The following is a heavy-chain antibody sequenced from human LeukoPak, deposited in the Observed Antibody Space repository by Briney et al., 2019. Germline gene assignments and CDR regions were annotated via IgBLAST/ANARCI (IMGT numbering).Heavy chain of an antibody. Sequence: ASVKVSCKASGYTFTGYSMEWVRQAPGQGLEWMGWINPNSGGTSYAQKFQGRVTMTRDTSISTVYMELSRLTSNDTAVYFCARDQEQQQLYDYWGQGTLVTVSS. CDR1: GYTFTGYS. V-gene: IGHV1-2*02. J-gene: IGHJ4*02. D-gene: IGHD1-1*01. CDR2: INPNSGGT. CDR3: ARDQEQQQLYDY.